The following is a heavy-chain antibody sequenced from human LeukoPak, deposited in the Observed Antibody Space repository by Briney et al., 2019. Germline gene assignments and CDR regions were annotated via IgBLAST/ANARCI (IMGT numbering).Heavy chain of an antibody. D-gene: IGHD2-2*01. CDR1: GFTFSSYG. J-gene: IGHJ4*02. CDR2: ISYDGSNR. CDR3: ARDQGYCTTTSCYSIGGYFDY. V-gene: IGHV3-30*19. Sequence: PGGSLRLSCAASGFTFSSYGMHWVRQAPGKGLEWVAVISYDGSNRYADSVKGRFTISRDSSRHTVYLQMNSLRDEDTAVYYCARDQGYCTTTSCYSIGGYFDYWGQGTLVTVSS.